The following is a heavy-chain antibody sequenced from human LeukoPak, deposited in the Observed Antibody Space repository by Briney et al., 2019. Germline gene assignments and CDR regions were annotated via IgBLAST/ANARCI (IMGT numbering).Heavy chain of an antibody. J-gene: IGHJ3*02. CDR3: ARLRGYCSGGSCYPDAFDI. D-gene: IGHD2-15*01. V-gene: IGHV4-59*01. CDR2: IYYSGST. CDR1: GGSISSYY. Sequence: SETLSLTCTVSGGSISSYYWSWIRQPPGTGLEWIGYIYYSGSTNYNPSLKSRVTISVDTSKNQFSLKLSSVTAADTAVYYCARLRGYCSGGSCYPDAFDIWGQGTMVTVSS.